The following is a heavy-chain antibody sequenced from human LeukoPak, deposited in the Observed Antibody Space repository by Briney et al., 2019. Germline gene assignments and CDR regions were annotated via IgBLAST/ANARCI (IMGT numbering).Heavy chain of an antibody. CDR2: ISVNGHI. Sequence: GGSLRLSCAASGFAFDDYAMHWVRQAPGKGLGWVSGISVNGHIDYADCVKGRFTISRDNAKNSLYLQMNSLRAEDTALYYCAKCRRCSTTSCYTAFDYWDQGTLVTVSS. J-gene: IGHJ4*02. CDR3: AKCRRCSTTSCYTAFDY. CDR1: GFAFDDYA. V-gene: IGHV3-9*01. D-gene: IGHD2-2*02.